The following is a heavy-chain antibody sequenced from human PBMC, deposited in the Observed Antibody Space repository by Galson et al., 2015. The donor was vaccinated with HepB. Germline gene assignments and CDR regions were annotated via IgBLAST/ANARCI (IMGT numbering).Heavy chain of an antibody. J-gene: IGHJ6*02. CDR3: ARDYLETQWLTQYFDYGMDV. CDR2: ISGYNGNT. Sequence: SVKVSCKASGYTFTNYGVSWVRQAPGQGLEWMGYISGYNGNTNYAQNLQGRVTMTTDISTSTAYMALRSLRSDDTAVYYCARDYLETQWLTQYFDYGMDVWGQGTTVTVSS. D-gene: IGHD6-19*01. V-gene: IGHV1-18*01. CDR1: GYTFTNYG.